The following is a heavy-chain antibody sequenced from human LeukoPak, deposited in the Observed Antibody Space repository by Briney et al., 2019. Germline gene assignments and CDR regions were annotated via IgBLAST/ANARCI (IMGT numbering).Heavy chain of an antibody. Sequence: GGSLTLSCVASRFSFSTYSMNWLRQAPGKGLEWVSSICSSNSYIYYADSVKGRFTISRDNAQNSLYLKMLSLSARDSAVFYCASSNYYYYRDVWGKGANVTVS. CDR2: ICSSNSYI. CDR1: RFSFSTYS. V-gene: IGHV3-21*01. J-gene: IGHJ6*03. CDR3: ASSNYYYYRDV.